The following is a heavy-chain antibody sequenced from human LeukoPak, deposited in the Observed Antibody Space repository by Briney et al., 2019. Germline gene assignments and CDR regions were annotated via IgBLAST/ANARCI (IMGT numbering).Heavy chain of an antibody. J-gene: IGHJ3*01. V-gene: IGHV3-48*04. D-gene: IGHD3-22*01. CDR1: GFTFSTYG. CDR3: ARDWLAGNPYHAFDL. CDR2: ISGSSDSI. Sequence: GGSLRLSCAASGFTFSTYGMQWVRRAPGKGLEWVSYISGSSDSIKYAESVKGRFSISRDNAKNSLHLQMNSLRAEDTAVYYCARDWLAGNPYHAFDLWGKGTMVTVSS.